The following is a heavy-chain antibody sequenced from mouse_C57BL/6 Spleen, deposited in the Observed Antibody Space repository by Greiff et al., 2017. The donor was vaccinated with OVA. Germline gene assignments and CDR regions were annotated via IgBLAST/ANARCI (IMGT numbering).Heavy chain of an antibody. CDR3: ARGRLYYDYDAGYYFDY. Sequence: VQLQQSGPELVKPGASVKISCKASGYTFTDYYMNWVKQSHGKSLEWIGDINPNNGGTSYNQKFKGKATLTVDKSSSTAYMELRSLTSEDSAVYYCARGRLYYDYDAGYYFDYWGQGTTLTVSS. CDR2: INPNNGGT. V-gene: IGHV1-26*01. J-gene: IGHJ2*01. D-gene: IGHD2-4*01. CDR1: GYTFTDYY.